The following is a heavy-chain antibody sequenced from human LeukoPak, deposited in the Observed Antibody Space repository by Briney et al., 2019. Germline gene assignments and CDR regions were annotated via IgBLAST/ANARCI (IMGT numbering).Heavy chain of an antibody. V-gene: IGHV3-30*02. CDR1: GFTFSSYG. CDR3: ANWQQPKEY. D-gene: IGHD6-13*01. CDR2: IRYDESNK. J-gene: IGHJ4*02. Sequence: QPGGPLRLSCAASGFTFSSYGMHWVRQAPGKGLEWVAFIRYDESNKYYADSVKGRFTISRDNSKNTLYLQMNSLRAEDTAVYYCANWQQPKEYWGQGTLVTVSS.